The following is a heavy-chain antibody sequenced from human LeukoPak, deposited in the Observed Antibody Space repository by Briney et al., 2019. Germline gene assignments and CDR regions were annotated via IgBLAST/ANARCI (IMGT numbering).Heavy chain of an antibody. CDR1: GYTFTSYG. D-gene: IGHD3-10*01. CDR2: ISAYNGNT. J-gene: IGHJ4*02. Sequence: ASVKVSCKASGYTFTSYGISWVRQAPGQGLEWMGWISAYNGNTNYAQKFQGRVTMTRDTSTSTVYMELSSLRSEDTAVYYCARDGVRGSGSSKGDYWGQGTLVTVSS. CDR3: ARDGVRGSGSSKGDY. V-gene: IGHV1-18*01.